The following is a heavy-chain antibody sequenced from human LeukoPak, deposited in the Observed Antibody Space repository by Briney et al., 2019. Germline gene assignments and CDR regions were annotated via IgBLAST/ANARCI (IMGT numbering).Heavy chain of an antibody. CDR2: INHSGST. J-gene: IGHJ4*02. V-gene: IGHV4-34*01. Sequence: PSETLSLTCAVYGGSFSGYYWSWIRQPPGKGLEWIGEINHSGSTNYNPSLKSRVTISVDTSKNQFTLKLSSVTAADTAVYYCGSRYYYGSGSYPDYWGQGTLVTVSS. D-gene: IGHD3-10*01. CDR3: GSRYYYGSGSYPDY. CDR1: GGSFSGYY.